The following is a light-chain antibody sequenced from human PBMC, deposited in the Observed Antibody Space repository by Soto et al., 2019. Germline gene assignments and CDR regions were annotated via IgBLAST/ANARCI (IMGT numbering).Light chain of an antibody. CDR3: MQGTHWPLT. Sequence: VMTESALSLSVALGRTESISSIPSQSLLYSDGKTYLNWFKQRPGQSPRRXSYEVSNRDSGVPDRFRGSGSGTDFTLKISRVEAEDVGVYYCMQGTHWPLTFGGGTKVDI. V-gene: IGKV2-30*01. J-gene: IGKJ4*01. CDR1: QSLLYSDGKTY. CDR2: EVS.